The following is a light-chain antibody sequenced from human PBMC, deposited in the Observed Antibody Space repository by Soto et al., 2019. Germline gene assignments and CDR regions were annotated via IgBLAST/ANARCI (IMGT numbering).Light chain of an antibody. CDR1: NSDVGGFNY. CDR3: SSYTSSTSVV. CDR2: EVS. Sequence: QSVLTQPASVSGSPGQSITISCTGTNSDVGGFNYVSWYQHHPDKAPKLLIYEVSNRPSGVSNRFSGSKSGNTASLTISGLQAEDEADYYCSSYTSSTSVVFGGGTQLTVL. J-gene: IGLJ3*02. V-gene: IGLV2-14*01.